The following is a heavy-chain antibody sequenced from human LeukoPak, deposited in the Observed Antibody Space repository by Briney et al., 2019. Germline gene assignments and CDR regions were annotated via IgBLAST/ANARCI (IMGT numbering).Heavy chain of an antibody. CDR2: ISGSGDNS. J-gene: IGHJ4*02. CDR1: GFTFSNYG. CDR3: TKKITFYYESSGYD. Sequence: PGGSLRLSCAASGFTFSNYGMNWVRQAPGKGLEWVSTISGSGDNSYYADSVRGRFTISRDNSKNTLYLQMNSLRAEDTAVYYCTKKITFYYESSGYDWGQGTLVTVSS. D-gene: IGHD3-22*01. V-gene: IGHV3-23*01.